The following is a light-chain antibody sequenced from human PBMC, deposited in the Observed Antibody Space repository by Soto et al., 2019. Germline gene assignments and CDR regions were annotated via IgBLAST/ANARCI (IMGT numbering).Light chain of an antibody. CDR3: KQYGSSSWT. CDR1: QSVSSSY. CDR2: GAS. Sequence: EIVFTQSPGTLSLSPGERATLSCRASQSVSSSYLAWYQQKPGQAPRLLIYGASSRATGIPDRFSGSGSGTDFTLTISRLETEDFAVYYCKQYGSSSWTVGQGTKGDIK. V-gene: IGKV3-20*01. J-gene: IGKJ1*01.